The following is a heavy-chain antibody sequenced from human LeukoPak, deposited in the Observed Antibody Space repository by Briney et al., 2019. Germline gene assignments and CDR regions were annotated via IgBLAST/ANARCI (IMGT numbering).Heavy chain of an antibody. V-gene: IGHV3-15*01. CDR1: GSIFSNAW. CDR2: IKCKTNGGTT. J-gene: IGHJ4*02. D-gene: IGHD5-12*01. CDR3: TTAIVATIETGL. Sequence: PGGSLRLSCAASGSIFSNAWMSWVRQAPGEGLGWVGRIKCKTNGGTTDYAAPVKGSFTISRDDSKNTLYLQMNSLKTEDTAVYYCTTAIVATIETGLWGQGTLVTVSS.